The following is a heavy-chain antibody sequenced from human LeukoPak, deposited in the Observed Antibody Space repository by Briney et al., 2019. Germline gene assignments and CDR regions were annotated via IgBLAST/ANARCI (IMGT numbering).Heavy chain of an antibody. CDR2: ISGSGGST. CDR3: AKGRIAARPPHFDY. Sequence: GGSLRLSCAASGFTVSSNYMSWVRQAPGKGLEWVSAISGSGGSTYYADSVKGRFTISRDNSKNTLYLQMNSLRAEDTAVYYCAKGRIAARPPHFDYWGQGTLVTVSS. J-gene: IGHJ4*02. V-gene: IGHV3-23*01. D-gene: IGHD6-6*01. CDR1: GFTVSSNY.